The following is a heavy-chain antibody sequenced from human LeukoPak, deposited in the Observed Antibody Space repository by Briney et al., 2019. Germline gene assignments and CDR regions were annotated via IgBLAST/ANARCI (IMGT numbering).Heavy chain of an antibody. Sequence: GESLKISCKGSGYSFTSYWIGWVRQMPGKGLEWMGIIYPGDSDTRYSPSFQGQVTISADKSISTAYLQWSSLQASDTAMYYCARPIAVAGTADAFDIWGQGTMVTVSS. CDR1: GYSFTSYW. CDR3: ARPIAVAGTADAFDI. CDR2: IYPGDSDT. D-gene: IGHD6-19*01. J-gene: IGHJ3*02. V-gene: IGHV5-51*01.